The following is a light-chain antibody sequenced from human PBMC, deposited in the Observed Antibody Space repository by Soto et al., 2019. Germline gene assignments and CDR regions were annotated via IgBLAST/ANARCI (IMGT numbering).Light chain of an antibody. CDR1: QSVGSS. CDR3: QQRSNWPPYT. J-gene: IGKJ2*01. CDR2: DAS. Sequence: EIVLTQSPGTLSLSPGERATLSCRASQSVGSSLAWYQHKPGQAPRLLIFDASNRTSGIPIRFSGSGSGTDFTLTISSLEPEDFAVYYCQQRSNWPPYTFGQGTKLQIK. V-gene: IGKV3-11*01.